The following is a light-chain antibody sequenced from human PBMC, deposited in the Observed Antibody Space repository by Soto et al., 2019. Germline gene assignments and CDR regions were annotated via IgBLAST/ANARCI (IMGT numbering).Light chain of an antibody. CDR3: MQGIEFPPMYT. CDR2: KIS. J-gene: IGKJ2*01. Sequence: DIVMTQTPLSAPVTLGQPASISCRSSQSLVHSDGNTYLSWLHQRPGRPPRLLIYKISKRFSGVPDRISGSGAGTDFTLKISRVEAEDVGVYYCMQGIEFPPMYTFGQGTKLEIK. CDR1: QSLVHSDGNTY. V-gene: IGKV2-24*01.